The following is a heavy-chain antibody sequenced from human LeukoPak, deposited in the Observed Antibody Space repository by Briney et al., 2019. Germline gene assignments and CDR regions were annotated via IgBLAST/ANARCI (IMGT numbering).Heavy chain of an antibody. D-gene: IGHD1-14*01. CDR2: ISGSGGST. CDR1: GFTFSSYS. Sequence: PGGSLRLSCAASGFTFSSYSMNWVRQAPGKGLEWVSAISGSGGSTYYADSVKGRFTISRDNSKNTLYLQMNSLRAEDTAVYYRAKVGTPLQTVTYFDYWGQGTLVTVSS. CDR3: AKVGTPLQTVTYFDY. V-gene: IGHV3-23*01. J-gene: IGHJ4*02.